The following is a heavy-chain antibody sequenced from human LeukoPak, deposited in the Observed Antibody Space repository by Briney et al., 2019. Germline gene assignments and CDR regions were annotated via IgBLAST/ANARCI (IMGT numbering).Heavy chain of an antibody. CDR2: INPNSGGT. D-gene: IGHD3-10*01. J-gene: IGHJ3*02. CDR1: GYTFTDYY. V-gene: IGHV1-2*02. Sequence: ASVKVSCKASGYTFTDYYMNWVRQAPGQGLEWMGWINPNSGGTNYAQKFQGRVTMTRDTSISTAYMELSRLRSDDTAVYFCAAESTDAFEIWGQGTLVTVSS. CDR3: AAESTDAFEI.